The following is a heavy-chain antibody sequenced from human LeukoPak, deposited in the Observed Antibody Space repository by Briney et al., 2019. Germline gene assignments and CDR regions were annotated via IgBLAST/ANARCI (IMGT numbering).Heavy chain of an antibody. V-gene: IGHV3-30*02. CDR3: ARVYDYGDYVDY. J-gene: IGHJ4*02. D-gene: IGHD4-17*01. CDR1: GFTFSSYG. Sequence: GGSLRLSCAASGFTFSSYGMHWVRQAPGKGLEWVAFIRYDGSNKYYADSVKGRFTISRDNAKNSLYLQMNSLRAEDTAVYYCARVYDYGDYVDYWGQGTLVTVSS. CDR2: IRYDGSNK.